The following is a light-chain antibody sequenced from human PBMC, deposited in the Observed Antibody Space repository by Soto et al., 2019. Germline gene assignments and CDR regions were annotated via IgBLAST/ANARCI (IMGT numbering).Light chain of an antibody. CDR1: SSDVGGYNY. CDR3: SSYAGSSNV. CDR2: EVN. J-gene: IGLJ1*01. V-gene: IGLV2-8*01. Sequence: QSALTQPPSASGSPGQSVAISCTGTSSDVGGYNYVSWYQQNPGKAPKLMIYEVNKRPSGVPDRFSGSKSGNTASLTVSGLQAEDEAEYYCSSYAGSSNVFGTGTKLTV.